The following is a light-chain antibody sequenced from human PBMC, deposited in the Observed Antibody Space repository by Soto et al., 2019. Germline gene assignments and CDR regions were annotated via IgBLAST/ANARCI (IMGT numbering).Light chain of an antibody. CDR1: TGAVTSGHY. J-gene: IGLJ3*02. Sequence: QTVVTQEPSLTVSPGGIVTLTCGSSTGAVTSGHYPYWFQQKPGQAPRTLIYDTSNKHSWTPARFSGSLLGGKAALTLSGAQPEDEAEYYCLLSYSGAHWVFGGGTKLTVL. CDR3: LLSYSGAHWV. V-gene: IGLV7-46*01. CDR2: DTS.